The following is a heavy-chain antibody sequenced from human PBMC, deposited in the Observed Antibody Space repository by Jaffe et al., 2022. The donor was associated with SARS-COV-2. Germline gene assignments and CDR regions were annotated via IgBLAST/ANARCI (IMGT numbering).Heavy chain of an antibody. CDR2: IYSGGST. CDR1: GFTVSSNY. CDR3: ASSPTVTTSYYFDY. D-gene: IGHD4-4*01. J-gene: IGHJ4*02. Sequence: EVQLVESGGGLIQPGGSLRLSCAASGFTVSSNYMSWVRQAPGKGLEWVSVIYSGGSTYYADSVKGRFTISRDNSKNTLYLQMNSLRAEDTAVYYCASSPTVTTSYYFDYWGQGTLVTVSS. V-gene: IGHV3-53*01.